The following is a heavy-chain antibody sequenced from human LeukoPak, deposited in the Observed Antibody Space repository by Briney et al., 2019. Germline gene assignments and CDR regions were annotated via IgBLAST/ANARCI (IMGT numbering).Heavy chain of an antibody. V-gene: IGHV1-69*13. J-gene: IGHJ3*02. CDR1: GGTFSSYA. Sequence: SVKVSCKASGGTFSSYAISWVRQAPGQGLEWMGGIIPIFGTANYAQKFQGRVTITADESTSTAYMELSSLRSEDTAVYYCASAHDSSGYYTHDAFDIWGQGTMVTVSS. D-gene: IGHD3-22*01. CDR3: ASAHDSSGYYTHDAFDI. CDR2: IIPIFGTA.